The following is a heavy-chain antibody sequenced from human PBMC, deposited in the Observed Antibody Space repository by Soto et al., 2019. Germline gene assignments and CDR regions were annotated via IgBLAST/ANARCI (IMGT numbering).Heavy chain of an antibody. V-gene: IGHV3-21*01. J-gene: IGHJ4*02. CDR1: GFTLSSYS. CDR2: ISSSSSYI. CDR3: AREGIAVAGYYFDY. Sequence: EVQLVESGGGLVKPGGSLRLSCAASGFTLSSYSMNWVRQAPGKGLEWVSSISSSSSYIYYADSVKGRFTISRDNAKNSLYLQMNSLRAEDTAVYYCAREGIAVAGYYFDYWGQGTLVTVSS. D-gene: IGHD6-19*01.